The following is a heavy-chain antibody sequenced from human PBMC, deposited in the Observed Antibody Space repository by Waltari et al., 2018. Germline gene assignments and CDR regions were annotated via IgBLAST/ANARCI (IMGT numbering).Heavy chain of an antibody. Sequence: QVQLQQWDAGLLKPSETLSLTCAVYGGSFSGYYWSWIRQPPGKGLEWIGEINHSGSTNYNPSLKSRVTISVDTSKNQCSLQLSSVTAADTAVYYCARLSITMVQGVIIAYFQHWGQGTLVTVSS. CDR2: INHSGST. V-gene: IGHV4-34*01. CDR3: ARLSITMVQGVIIAYFQH. CDR1: GGSFSGYY. J-gene: IGHJ1*01. D-gene: IGHD3-10*01.